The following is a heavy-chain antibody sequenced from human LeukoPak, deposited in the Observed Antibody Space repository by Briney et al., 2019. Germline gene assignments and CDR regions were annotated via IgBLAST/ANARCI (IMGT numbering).Heavy chain of an antibody. V-gene: IGHV4-4*07. CDR2: IYTSGST. J-gene: IGHJ6*03. CDR3: ASGPGVGYDFWSGTPSYYYYYMDV. CDR1: GGSISSYY. D-gene: IGHD3-3*01. Sequence: PSETLSLTCTVSGGSISSYYWSWIRQPAGKGLEWIGRIYTSGSTNYNPSLKSRVTISVDKSKNQFSLKLSSATAADTAVYSCASGPGVGYDFWSGTPSYYYYYMDVWGKGTTVTVSS.